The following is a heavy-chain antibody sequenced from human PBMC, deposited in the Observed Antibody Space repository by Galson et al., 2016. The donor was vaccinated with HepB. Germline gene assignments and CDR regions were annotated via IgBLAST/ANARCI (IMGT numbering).Heavy chain of an antibody. Sequence: QSGAEVKKPGESLKISCKTSGYKFNNYWIGWVRQMPGKGLEWMGIICPGDSGTMYSPSFQGQVTISADKSNSTAYLQWGSLKASDTAIYYCARQILMGGTLAWFDSWGQGTLVTVSS. V-gene: IGHV5-51*01. CDR3: ARQILMGGTLAWFDS. CDR1: GYKFNNYW. D-gene: IGHD1-26*01. J-gene: IGHJ5*01. CDR2: ICPGDSGT.